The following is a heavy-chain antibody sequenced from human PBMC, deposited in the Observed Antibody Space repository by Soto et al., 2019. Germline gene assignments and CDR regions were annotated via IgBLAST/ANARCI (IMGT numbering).Heavy chain of an antibody. V-gene: IGHV3-23*01. CDR1: GFTFSSYE. J-gene: IGHJ4*02. CDR2: ISGSGGST. D-gene: IGHD3-22*01. CDR3: AKKASSGYYYRNFDY. Sequence: PGGSLRLSCAASGFTFSSYEMNWVRQAPGKGLEWVSAISGSGGSTYYADSVKGRFTISRDNSKNTLYLQMNSLRAEDTAVYYCAKKASSGYYYRNFDYWGQGTLVTVSS.